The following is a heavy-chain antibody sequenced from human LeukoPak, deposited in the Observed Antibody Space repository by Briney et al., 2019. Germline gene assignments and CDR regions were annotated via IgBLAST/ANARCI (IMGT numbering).Heavy chain of an antibody. V-gene: IGHV1-69*13. CDR3: ARDGGYCSSTSCYFDY. D-gene: IGHD2-2*01. CDR1: GGTFSSYA. CDR2: IIPIFGTA. Sequence: ASVKVSCKASGGTFSSYAISWVRQAPGQGLEWMGGIIPIFGTANYAQKFQGRVTITADESTSTACMELSSLRSEDTAVYYCARDGGYCSSTSCYFDYWGQGTLVTVSS. J-gene: IGHJ4*02.